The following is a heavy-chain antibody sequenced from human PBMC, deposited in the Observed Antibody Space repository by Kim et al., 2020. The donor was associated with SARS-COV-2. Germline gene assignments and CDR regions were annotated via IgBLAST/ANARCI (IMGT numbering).Heavy chain of an antibody. V-gene: IGHV4-4*02. CDR1: GGSISSSNW. D-gene: IGHD6-19*01. Sequence: SETLSLTCAVSGGSISSSNWWSWVRQPPGKGLEWIGEIYHSGSTNYNPSLKSRVTISVDKSKNQFSLKLSSVTAADTAVYYCARDLEGGGWYQATKYFQHWGQGTLVTVSS. J-gene: IGHJ1*01. CDR2: IYHSGST. CDR3: ARDLEGGGWYQATKYFQH.